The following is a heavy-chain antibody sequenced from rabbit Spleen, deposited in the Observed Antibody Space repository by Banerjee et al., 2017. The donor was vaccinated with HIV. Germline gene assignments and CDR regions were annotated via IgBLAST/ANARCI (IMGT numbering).Heavy chain of an antibody. Sequence: QSLEESGGGLVQPEGSLTLTCKASGFSFSSGYDMCWVRQAPGKGLEWIACIGTGVGDTYYANWAKGRFTISKTSSTTVTLQVTSLTAADTATYFCARTDHSNYWLTRLDLWGQGTLVTVS. CDR2: IGTGVGDT. V-gene: IGHV1S40*01. CDR1: GFSFSSGYD. CDR3: ARTDHSNYWLTRLDL. D-gene: IGHD8-1*01. J-gene: IGHJ3*01.